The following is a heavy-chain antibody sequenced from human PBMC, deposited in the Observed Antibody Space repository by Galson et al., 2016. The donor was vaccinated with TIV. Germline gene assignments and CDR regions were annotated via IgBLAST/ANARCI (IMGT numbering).Heavy chain of an antibody. J-gene: IGHJ4*02. Sequence: SLRLSCAASGFTLSDHGMNWVRQSPGKGLEWVSAITSSSKFIYYADSVKGRFSISRDNAKNSVYLQMDSLSVEDTAVYYCARGLYRLGYVGVYWGQGALVTVSS. CDR2: ITSSSKFI. CDR1: GFTLSDHG. D-gene: IGHD3-16*01. CDR3: ARGLYRLGYVGVY. V-gene: IGHV3-21*01.